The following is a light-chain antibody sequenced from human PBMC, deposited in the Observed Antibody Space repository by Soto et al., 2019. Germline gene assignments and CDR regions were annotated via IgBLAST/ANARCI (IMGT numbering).Light chain of an antibody. Sequence: QSVLTQPPSVSGAPGQRVTISCTRSSCNIGAGYDVHWYQQLPGTAPKLLIYGNTNRPSGVPDRFSGSKSGTSASLAITGLQAEDEADYYCQSYDSSLRVFGGGTKLTVL. CDR3: QSYDSSLRV. CDR2: GNT. J-gene: IGLJ2*01. V-gene: IGLV1-40*01. CDR1: SCNIGAGYD.